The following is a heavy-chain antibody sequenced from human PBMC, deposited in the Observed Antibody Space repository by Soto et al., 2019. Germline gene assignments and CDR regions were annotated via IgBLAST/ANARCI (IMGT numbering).Heavy chain of an antibody. CDR3: ARGHLVGYDFWSGYYKDYYYYYMDV. Sequence: GASVKVSCKASGYTFTSYDINWVRQATGQGLEWMGWMSPNSGNTGYAQKFQGRVTMTRNTSISTAYMELSSLRSEDTAVYYCARGHLVGYDFWSGYYKDYYYYYMDVWGKGTTVTVSS. J-gene: IGHJ6*03. D-gene: IGHD3-3*01. CDR2: MSPNSGNT. V-gene: IGHV1-8*01. CDR1: GYTFTSYD.